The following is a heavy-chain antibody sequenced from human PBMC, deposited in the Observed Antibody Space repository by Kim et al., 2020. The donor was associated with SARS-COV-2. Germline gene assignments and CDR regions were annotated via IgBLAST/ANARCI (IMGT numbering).Heavy chain of an antibody. V-gene: IGHV4-59*08. CDR3: ATLQRVDYYDSSGYKGAFDY. CDR1: GGSISSYY. J-gene: IGHJ4*02. D-gene: IGHD3-22*01. CDR2: IYYSGST. Sequence: SETLSLTCTVSGGSISSYYWSWIRQPPGKGLEWIGYIYYSGSTNYNPSLKSRVTISVDTSKNQFSLKLSSVTAADTAVYYCATLQRVDYYDSSGYKGAFDYWGQGTLVTVSS.